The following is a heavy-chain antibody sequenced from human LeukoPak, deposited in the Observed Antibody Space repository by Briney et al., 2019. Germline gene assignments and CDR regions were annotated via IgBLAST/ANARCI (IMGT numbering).Heavy chain of an antibody. CDR2: IYHSGST. J-gene: IGHJ4*01. CDR1: GYSISSGYY. D-gene: IGHD6-19*01. V-gene: IGHV4-38-2*01. Sequence: PSETLSLTCAVSGYSISSGYYWGWIRQPPGKGLEWIGRIYHSGSTYYNPSLKRRVPLSVDTSKHQLSLKLSSVTAADTAVYYCARQEQWLASLDYWGQGTLVTVSS. CDR3: ARQEQWLASLDY.